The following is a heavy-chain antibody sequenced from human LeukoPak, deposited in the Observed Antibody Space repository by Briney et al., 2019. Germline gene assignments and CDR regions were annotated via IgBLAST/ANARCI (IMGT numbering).Heavy chain of an antibody. V-gene: IGHV3-74*01. Sequence: GGSLRLSCVASGFTFSSYWMHWVRQAPGKGLVWVSRIKNDGSSTFYADSVKGRFTISRDNAKNTLYLQMNSLRAEDTAVYYCARGRLGYCFYSWGEGALVTESS. J-gene: IGHJ4*02. CDR2: IKNDGSST. CDR1: GFTFSSYW. CDR3: ARGRLGYCFYS. D-gene: IGHD6-6*01.